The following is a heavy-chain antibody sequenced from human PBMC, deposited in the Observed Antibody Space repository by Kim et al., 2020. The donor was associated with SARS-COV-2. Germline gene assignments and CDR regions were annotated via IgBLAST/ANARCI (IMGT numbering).Heavy chain of an antibody. V-gene: IGHV3-43*02. J-gene: IGHJ4*02. D-gene: IGHD3-10*01. CDR3: TKDVRYDGSGYFDR. Sequence: GGSLRLSCASSGMTFNDYAMHWVRQAPGKGLEWVAVISGDGRNILYGDPVKGRVTISRDNTKDVLYLEMNRLTNEDTALYFCTKDVRYDGSGYFDRWGQGTLAIVSS. CDR1: GMTFNDYA. CDR2: ISGDGRNI.